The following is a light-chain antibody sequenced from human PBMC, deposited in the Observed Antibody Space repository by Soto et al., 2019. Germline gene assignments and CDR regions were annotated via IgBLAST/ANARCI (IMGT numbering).Light chain of an antibody. V-gene: IGLV2-8*01. Sequence: QSALTQPPSASGSPGQSVTISCTGTSSDVGGYNYVSWYQQHPGKAPKLMIYEVSKRPSGVPDRFSGSKSGNTASLTVSGLQAEDEAAYYCSSYAGSNNVVFGGGTKLT. CDR1: SSDVGGYNY. CDR2: EVS. CDR3: SSYAGSNNVV. J-gene: IGLJ3*02.